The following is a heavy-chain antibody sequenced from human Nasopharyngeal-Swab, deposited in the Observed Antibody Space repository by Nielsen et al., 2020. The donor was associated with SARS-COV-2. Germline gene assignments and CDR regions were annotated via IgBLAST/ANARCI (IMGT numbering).Heavy chain of an antibody. V-gene: IGHV3-21*01. D-gene: IGHD2-2*01. J-gene: IGHJ5*02. CDR1: GFTFSSYS. CDR3: ARAGHIVVVPAALHSSSSNGPLGT. Sequence: GESLKISCAASGFTFSSYSMNWVRQAPGKGLEWVSSISSSSSYIYYADSVKGRFTISRDNAKNSLYLQMNSLRAEDTAVYYCARAGHIVVVPAALHSSSSNGPLGTWGQGTLVTVSS. CDR2: ISSSSSYI.